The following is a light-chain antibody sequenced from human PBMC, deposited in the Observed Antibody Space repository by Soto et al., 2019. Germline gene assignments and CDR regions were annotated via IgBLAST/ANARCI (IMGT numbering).Light chain of an antibody. V-gene: IGLV2-14*03. CDR1: SSDVGAYNF. CDR3: SSYTTSTTGV. CDR2: DVS. Sequence: QSVLTQPASVSGSPGQSITISCTGTSSDVGAYNFVSWYQQHPGKAPKLMIYDVSNRPSGISNRISGSKSGNTASLSISGLQAEDEADYYCSSYTTSTTGVFGGGTKPTVL. J-gene: IGLJ2*01.